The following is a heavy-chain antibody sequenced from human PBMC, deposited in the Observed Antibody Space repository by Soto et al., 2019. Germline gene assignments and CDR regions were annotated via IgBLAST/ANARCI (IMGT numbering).Heavy chain of an antibody. CDR2: INPVNGNT. Sequence: QVQLVQSGAEVKKPGASVMLSCKASGYTFTTYTMNWVRQAPGQRLEWMGWINPVNGNTKSSQKFQDRVIITRDTSASTAYMELSSLRSDDTAVYYCARGIATGQLDPWGQGTLVIVSS. CDR1: GYTFTTYT. D-gene: IGHD6-13*01. V-gene: IGHV1-3*01. CDR3: ARGIATGQLDP. J-gene: IGHJ5*02.